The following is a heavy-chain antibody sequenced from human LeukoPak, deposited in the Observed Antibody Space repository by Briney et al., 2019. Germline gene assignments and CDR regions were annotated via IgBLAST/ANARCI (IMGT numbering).Heavy chain of an antibody. CDR2: ISWNSGTK. V-gene: IGHV3-9*03. D-gene: IGHD6-6*01. CDR3: ATRSARGAFDI. Sequence: GGSLRLSCAASGLIFDDNAMHWVRQAPGKGLEWVSGISWNSGTKGYAGSVKGRFTISRDNAKNSLYLQMNSLRAEDMALYYCATRSARGAFDIWGQGTMVTVSS. CDR1: GLIFDDNA. J-gene: IGHJ3*02.